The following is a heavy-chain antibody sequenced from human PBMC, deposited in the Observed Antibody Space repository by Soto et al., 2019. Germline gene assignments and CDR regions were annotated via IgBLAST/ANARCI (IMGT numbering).Heavy chain of an antibody. V-gene: IGHV3-30*18. CDR2: ISNNGINK. CDR3: AKVIRADSTSSNFYYYSGLDV. J-gene: IGHJ6*02. Sequence: QVQLVESGGGAVQPGRSLRLSCAASGFTFRTYGMHWVRQAPGKGLEWLAVISNNGINKYYADSVKGRFTISRDNSRDTLFLQMNSLRGEDTAIYYCAKVIRADSTSSNFYYYSGLDVWGQGPTVTVS. CDR1: GFTFRTYG. D-gene: IGHD6-6*01.